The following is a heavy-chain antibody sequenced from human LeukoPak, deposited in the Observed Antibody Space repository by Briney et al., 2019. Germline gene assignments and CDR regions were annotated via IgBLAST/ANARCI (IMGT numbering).Heavy chain of an antibody. V-gene: IGHV4-59*01. D-gene: IGHD5-18*01. CDR1: GGSISSYY. Sequence: SETLSLTCTVSGGSISSYYWSWIRQPPGKGLEWIGYIYYSGSTNYNPSLKCRVTISVDTSKNQFSLKLSSVTAADTAVYYCAGQLWSHWYFDLWGRGTLVTVSS. CDR2: IYYSGST. J-gene: IGHJ2*01. CDR3: AGQLWSHWYFDL.